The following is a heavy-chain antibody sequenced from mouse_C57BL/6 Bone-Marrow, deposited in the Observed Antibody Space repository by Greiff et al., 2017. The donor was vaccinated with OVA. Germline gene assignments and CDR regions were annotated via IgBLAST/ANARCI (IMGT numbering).Heavy chain of an antibody. J-gene: IGHJ4*01. Sequence: VQLQQSGPVLVKPGASVKMSCKASGYTFTDYYMNWVKQSHGKSLEWIGVINPYNGGTSYNQKFKGKATLTVDKSSSTAYMELNSLTSEDSAVYYGARRRRLRRGIDYAMDYWGQGTSVTVSS. D-gene: IGHD2-2*01. CDR2: INPYNGGT. CDR3: ARRRRLRRGIDYAMDY. CDR1: GYTFTDYY. V-gene: IGHV1-19*01.